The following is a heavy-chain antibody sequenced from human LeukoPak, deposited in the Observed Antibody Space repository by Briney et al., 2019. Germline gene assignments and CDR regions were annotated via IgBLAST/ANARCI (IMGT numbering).Heavy chain of an antibody. CDR1: GGSFSGYY. V-gene: IGHV4-34*01. J-gene: IGHJ6*02. CDR3: ARRGTVTTWGKGMDV. Sequence: SETLSLTCAVYGGSFSGYYRSWIRQPPGKGLEWIGEINHSGSTNYNPSLKSRVTISVDTSKNQFSLKLSSVTAADTAVYYCARRGTVTTWGKGMDVWGQGTTVTVSS. D-gene: IGHD4-17*01. CDR2: INHSGST.